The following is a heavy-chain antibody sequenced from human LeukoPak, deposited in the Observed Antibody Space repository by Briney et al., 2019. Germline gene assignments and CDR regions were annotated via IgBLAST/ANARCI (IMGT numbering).Heavy chain of an antibody. V-gene: IGHV3-30*03. D-gene: IGHD4/OR15-4a*01. Sequence: PGGSLRLSCAVSGFIFSNYGMLWVRQAPGKGLEWVALISYDGSNPYYADSVQGRFTISRDNSKNTLYLQMNSLRAEDTAVYYCARRAGAYSHPYDFWGQGTLVTVSS. CDR2: ISYDGSNP. CDR3: ARRAGAYSHPYDF. J-gene: IGHJ4*02. CDR1: GFIFSNYG.